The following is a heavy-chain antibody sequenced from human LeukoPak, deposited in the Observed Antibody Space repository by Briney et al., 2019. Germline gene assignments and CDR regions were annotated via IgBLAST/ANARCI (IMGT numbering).Heavy chain of an antibody. D-gene: IGHD3-16*02. CDR1: GGSISSYY. Sequence: SETLSLTCTVSGGSISSYYWSWIRQPPGKGLEWIGYISYGGSTNYNPSLKSRVTISVDTSKNKFSLKLSSVTAADTAVYYCARYVWGSYPTFEDYWGQGTLVTVSS. J-gene: IGHJ4*02. CDR3: ARYVWGSYPTFEDY. CDR2: ISYGGST. V-gene: IGHV4-59*01.